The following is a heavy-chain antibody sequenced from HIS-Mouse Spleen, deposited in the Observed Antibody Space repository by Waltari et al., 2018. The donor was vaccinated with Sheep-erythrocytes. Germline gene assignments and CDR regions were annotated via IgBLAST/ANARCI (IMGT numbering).Heavy chain of an antibody. Sequence: GLLKPSETLSLTCAVYGVSFSGYYWSWIRQPPGKGVEWFGEINHSGSTNYTPSLKSRVTISVDTSKNQFSLKLSSVTAADTAVYYCARGYGGNTRGAFDIWGQGTMVTVSS. V-gene: IGHV4-34*01. J-gene: IGHJ3*02. D-gene: IGHD2-15*01. CDR3: ARGYGGNTRGAFDI. CDR2: INHSGST. CDR1: GVSFSGYY.